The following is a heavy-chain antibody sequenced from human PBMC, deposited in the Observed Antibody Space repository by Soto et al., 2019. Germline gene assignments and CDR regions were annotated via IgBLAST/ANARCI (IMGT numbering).Heavy chain of an antibody. CDR2: IYYSGST. CDR1: GGSISSGGYY. D-gene: IGHD5-18*01. Sequence: QVQLQESGPGLVKPSQTLSLTCTVSGGSISSGGYYWSWIRQHPGKGLEWIGYIYYSGSTYYNPSLKSRVTISEDTSKNQVSLKLSSVTAADTAVYYCARDKSGYSYYYFDYWGQGTLVTVSS. CDR3: ARDKSGYSYYYFDY. V-gene: IGHV4-31*03. J-gene: IGHJ4*02.